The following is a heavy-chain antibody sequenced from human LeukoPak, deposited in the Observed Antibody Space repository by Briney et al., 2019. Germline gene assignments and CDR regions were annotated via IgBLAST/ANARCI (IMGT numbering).Heavy chain of an antibody. CDR1: GGSMRSSSKY. J-gene: IGHJ5*02. D-gene: IGHD4-11*01. V-gene: IGHV4-39*07. Sequence: PSETLSLTCTVSGGSMRSSSKYWGWIRQPPGKGLEWIGSLYYGGSTYYNPSLKSRVTISVDTSKNQFSLKLSSVTAADTAVYYCASGTLDYSDYWFDPWGQGTLVTVSS. CDR3: ASGTLDYSDYWFDP. CDR2: LYYGGST.